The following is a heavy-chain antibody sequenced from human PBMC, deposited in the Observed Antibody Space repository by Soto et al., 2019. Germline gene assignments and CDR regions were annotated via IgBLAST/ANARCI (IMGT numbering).Heavy chain of an antibody. D-gene: IGHD6-13*01. V-gene: IGHV3-23*01. CDR2: ISGSGGST. J-gene: IGHJ6*02. CDR3: ASGTIAADYYYGMDV. Sequence: PGGSLRLSCAASVFTFSSYAMSWVRQAPGKGLEWVSAISGSGGSTYYADSVKGRFTISRDNSKNTLYLQMNSLRAEDTAVYYCASGTIAADYYYGMDVWGQGTTVTVSS. CDR1: VFTFSSYA.